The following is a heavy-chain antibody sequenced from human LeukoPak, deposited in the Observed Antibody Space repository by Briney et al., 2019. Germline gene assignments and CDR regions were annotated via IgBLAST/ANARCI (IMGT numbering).Heavy chain of an antibody. D-gene: IGHD2/OR15-2a*01. CDR1: GGSISSSSYY. V-gene: IGHV4-39*01. CDR2: IYYSGST. Sequence: SETLSLTCTVSGGSISSSSYYWGWIRQPPGKGLEWIGSIYYSGSTYYNPSLKSRVTISVDTSKNQFSLKLSSVTAADTAVYYCARLFPAFPVGYWGQGTLVTVSS. CDR3: ARLFPAFPVGY. J-gene: IGHJ4*02.